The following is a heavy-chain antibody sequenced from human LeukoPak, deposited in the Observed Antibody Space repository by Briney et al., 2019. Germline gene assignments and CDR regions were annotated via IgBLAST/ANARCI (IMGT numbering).Heavy chain of an antibody. V-gene: IGHV1-8*03. CDR3: AKSHDYSNYIFEF. D-gene: IGHD4-11*01. CDR1: GGTFSRYA. J-gene: IGHJ4*02. Sequence: ASVKVSCKASGGTFSRYAISWVRQATGQGLEWMGWMNADSGNTGYAQKFQGRVTITRDTSINTAYMELSSLTSEDTAVYYCAKSHDYSNYIFEFWGQGTLVTVSS. CDR2: MNADSGNT.